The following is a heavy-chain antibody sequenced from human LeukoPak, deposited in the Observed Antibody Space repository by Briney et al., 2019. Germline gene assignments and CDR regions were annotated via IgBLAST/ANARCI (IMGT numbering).Heavy chain of an antibody. V-gene: IGHV3-53*01. J-gene: IGHJ5*02. CDR3: ARGSGAP. CDR2: IYNNGDT. CDR1: GFTVSSSF. Sequence: GGSLRLSCAASGFTVSSSFMSWVRQAPGKGLELVSIIYNNGDTYYADSVKGRFTISRDNSKNTVYLQMDSLRDEDTAVYHCARGSGAPWGQGTLVTVSS. D-gene: IGHD6-19*01.